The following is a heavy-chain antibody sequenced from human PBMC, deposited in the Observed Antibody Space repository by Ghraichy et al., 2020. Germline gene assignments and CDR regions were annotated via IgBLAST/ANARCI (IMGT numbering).Heavy chain of an antibody. CDR2: IYYSGST. CDR3: ARGGYYFDY. Sequence: SETLSLTCTVSGDSISNYYWNWIRQPPGKGLEWIGYIYYSGSTNYNPSLKSRVTISIDTSKNQFSLKLSSVTAADTAMYYCARGGYYFDYWGQGTLVTVSS. V-gene: IGHV4-59*01. D-gene: IGHD3-16*01. CDR1: GDSISNYY. J-gene: IGHJ4*02.